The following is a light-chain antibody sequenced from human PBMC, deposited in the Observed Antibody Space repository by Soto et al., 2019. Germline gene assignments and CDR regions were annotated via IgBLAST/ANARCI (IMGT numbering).Light chain of an antibody. CDR2: DVS. CDR1: SSDVGGYNC. CDR3: SSFTSSNTLV. Sequence: QSVLTQPASVSGSPGQSITISCTGTSSDVGGYNCVSWYQQNPGKAPKLIIYDVSNRPSGVSNRFSGSKSGNTASLTISGLQAEDEADYYCSSFTSSNTLVFGGGTKVTVL. J-gene: IGLJ2*01. V-gene: IGLV2-14*01.